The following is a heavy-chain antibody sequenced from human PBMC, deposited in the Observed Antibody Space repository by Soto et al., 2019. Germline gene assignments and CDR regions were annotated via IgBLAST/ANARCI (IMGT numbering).Heavy chain of an antibody. Sequence: ASVKVSCKASGYTFTSYGISWVRQAPGQGHEWMGWISAYNGNTNYAQKLQGRVTMTTDTSTSTAYMELRSLRSDDTAVYYCAREGYCSSTSCALDYWGQGTLVTVSS. CDR3: AREGYCSSTSCALDY. CDR1: GYTFTSYG. D-gene: IGHD2-2*01. J-gene: IGHJ4*02. CDR2: ISAYNGNT. V-gene: IGHV1-18*01.